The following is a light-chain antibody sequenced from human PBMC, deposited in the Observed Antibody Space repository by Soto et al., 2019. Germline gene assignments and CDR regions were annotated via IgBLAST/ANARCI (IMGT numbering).Light chain of an antibody. CDR3: SSYTSVTIVV. Sequence: NFMLTQPHSVSESPGKTVTISCTRSSGSIANNYVQWYQQRPGSAPTTVIYENNQRPSGGPGRFSGSKSGNTASLTISGLQDEDEADYYCSSYTSVTIVVFGGGTKLTVL. CDR1: SGSIANNY. CDR2: ENN. J-gene: IGLJ2*01. V-gene: IGLV6-57*04.